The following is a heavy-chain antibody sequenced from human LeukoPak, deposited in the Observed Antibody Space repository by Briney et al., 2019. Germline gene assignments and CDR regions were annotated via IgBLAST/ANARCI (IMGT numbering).Heavy chain of an antibody. CDR2: IYHSGST. V-gene: IGHV4-30-2*01. J-gene: IGHJ6*02. CDR3: ARAGIAAAGSYYYYYGMDV. D-gene: IGHD6-13*01. Sequence: PSETLSLTCAVSGGSISSGGYSWSWIRQPPGKGLEWIGYIYHSGSTYYNPSLKSRVTISVDRSKNQFSLKLSSVTAADTAVYYCARAGIAAAGSYYYYYGMDVWGQGTTVTVSS. CDR1: GGSISSGGYS.